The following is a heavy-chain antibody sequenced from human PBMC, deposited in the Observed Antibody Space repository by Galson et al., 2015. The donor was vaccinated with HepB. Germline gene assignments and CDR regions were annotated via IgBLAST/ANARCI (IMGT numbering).Heavy chain of an antibody. D-gene: IGHD3-10*01. Sequence: TLSLTCTVSGGSISSGGYYWRWIRQHPGKGLEWIGYMYYSGSTYHNPSLKSRITMSVDTSKNQFSLKLSSVTAADSAVYYCARVGFGELEFDFWGQGTLVTVSS. CDR3: ARVGFGELEFDF. CDR2: MYYSGST. J-gene: IGHJ4*02. CDR1: GGSISSGGYY. V-gene: IGHV4-31*03.